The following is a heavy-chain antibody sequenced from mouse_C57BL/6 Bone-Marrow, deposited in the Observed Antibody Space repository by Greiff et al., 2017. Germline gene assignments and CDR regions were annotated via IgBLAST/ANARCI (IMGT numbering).Heavy chain of an antibody. V-gene: IGHV5-6*01. CDR1: GFTFSSYG. CDR3: ARLGYSAY. D-gene: IGHD2-12*01. J-gene: IGHJ3*01. CDR2: ISSGGSYT. Sequence: EVMLVESGGDLVKPGGSLKLSCAASGFTFSSYGMSWVRQTPDKRLEWVATISSGGSYTYYPDSVKGRFTISRDNAKNTLYLQMSSLKSEDTAMYYCARLGYSAYWGQGTLVTVSA.